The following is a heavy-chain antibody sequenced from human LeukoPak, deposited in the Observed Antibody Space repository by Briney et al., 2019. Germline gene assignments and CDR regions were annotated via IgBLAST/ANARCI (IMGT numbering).Heavy chain of an antibody. CDR2: INSDGSST. Sequence: KPGGSLRLSCAASGFTFSSHWMHWVRQAPGKGLVWVSRINSDGSSTSYADSVKGRFTISRDNAKNTLYLQMNSLRAEDTAVYYCAMGPYYYDSSGYYYWGQGTLVTVSS. J-gene: IGHJ4*02. CDR3: AMGPYYYDSSGYYY. D-gene: IGHD3-22*01. CDR1: GFTFSSHW. V-gene: IGHV3-74*01.